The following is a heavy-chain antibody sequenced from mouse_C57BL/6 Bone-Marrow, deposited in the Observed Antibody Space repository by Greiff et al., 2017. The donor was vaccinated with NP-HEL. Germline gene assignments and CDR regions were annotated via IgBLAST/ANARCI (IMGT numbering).Heavy chain of an antibody. V-gene: IGHV5-16*01. CDR2: INYDGSST. J-gene: IGHJ1*03. Sequence: EVQLVESEGGLVQPGSSMKLSCTASGFTFSDYYMAWVRQVPEKGLEWVANINYDGSSTYYLDSLKSRFIISRDNAKNILYLQMSSLKSEDTATYYCARDPFDDYTFYWYFDVWGTGTTVTVSS. CDR3: ARDPFDDYTFYWYFDV. D-gene: IGHD2-4*01. CDR1: GFTFSDYY.